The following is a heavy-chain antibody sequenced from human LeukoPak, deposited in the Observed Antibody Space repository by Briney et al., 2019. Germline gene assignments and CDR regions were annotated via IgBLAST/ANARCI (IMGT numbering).Heavy chain of an antibody. CDR2: IIPIFGTA. CDR3: AGNIVVVPAAIAASGYYYYYMDV. V-gene: IGHV1-69*13. J-gene: IGHJ6*03. D-gene: IGHD2-2*01. CDR1: GGTFSSYA. Sequence: GASVKVSCKASGGTFSSYAISWVRQAPGQGLEWMGGIIPIFGTANYAQKFQGRVTITADESTSTAYMELSSLRSEDTAVYYCAGNIVVVPAAIAASGYYYYYMDVWGKGTTATVSS.